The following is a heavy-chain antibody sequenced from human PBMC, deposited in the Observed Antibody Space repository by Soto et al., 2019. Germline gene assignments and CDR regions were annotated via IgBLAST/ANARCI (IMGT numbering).Heavy chain of an antibody. CDR1: GASISGFY. Sequence: SETLSLTCTVSGASISGFYWSWILKSAGKGMEWSGRIYATGTTDYHPSLKSRVMMSVDPSRKQFSLKLRSVTAADTAVSYCVSDGTKTLRDWLDPWGQGISVTVSS. J-gene: IGHJ5*02. D-gene: IGHD1-1*01. CDR3: VSDGTKTLRDWLDP. CDR2: IYATGTT. V-gene: IGHV4-4*07.